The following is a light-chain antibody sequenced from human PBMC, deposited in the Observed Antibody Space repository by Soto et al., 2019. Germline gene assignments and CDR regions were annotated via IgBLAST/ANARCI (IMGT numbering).Light chain of an antibody. CDR2: GNN. CDR1: NSNIGASHD. Sequence: QAVVTQPPSVSGAPGQRVVISCTGTNSNIGASHDVHWYQQLPGTAPRLLIYGNNNRPSGVSDRFSGSRSDTSASLAITGLQGEDEADYYCQSYDSSLGGSLFGGGTQLTVL. V-gene: IGLV1-40*01. J-gene: IGLJ2*01. CDR3: QSYDSSLGGSL.